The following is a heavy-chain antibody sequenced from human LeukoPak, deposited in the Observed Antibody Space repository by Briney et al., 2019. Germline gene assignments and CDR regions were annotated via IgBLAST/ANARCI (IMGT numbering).Heavy chain of an antibody. CDR2: IWYDGSNK. D-gene: IGHD5-24*01. CDR1: GFTFSSYG. Sequence: GGSLRLSCAASGFTFSSYGMHWVRQAPGKGLEWVAVIWYDGSNKYYADSVKGRFTISRDNSKNTLYLQMNSLRAEDTAVYYCAKDGAASPRWLHPGYHYYYYIDVWGKGTTVTVSS. CDR3: AKDGAASPRWLHPGYHYYYYIDV. V-gene: IGHV3-33*06. J-gene: IGHJ6*03.